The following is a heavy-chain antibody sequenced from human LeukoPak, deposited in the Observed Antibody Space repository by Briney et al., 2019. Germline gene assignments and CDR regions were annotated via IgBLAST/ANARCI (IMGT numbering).Heavy chain of an antibody. D-gene: IGHD2-2*01. CDR3: AREGPIGYCSSTSCLNTYYYYGMDV. CDR1: GYTFTSYD. CDR2: MNPNSGNT. V-gene: IGHV1-8*01. J-gene: IGHJ6*02. Sequence: ASVKVSCKASGYTFTSYDINWVRQATGQGLEWMGWMNPNSGNTGYAQKFQGRVTMTRNTSISTAYMELSSLRSEDTAVYYCAREGPIGYCSSTSCLNTYYYYGMDVWGQGTTVTVSS.